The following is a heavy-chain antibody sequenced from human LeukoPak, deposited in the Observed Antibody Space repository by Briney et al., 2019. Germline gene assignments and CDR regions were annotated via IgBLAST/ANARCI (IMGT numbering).Heavy chain of an antibody. J-gene: IGHJ4*02. D-gene: IGHD5-18*01. V-gene: IGHV4-38-2*02. CDR3: ARRRWLRSGPFDY. CDR2: INHSGST. CDR1: GYSISSGYY. Sequence: SETLSLTCTVSGYSISSGYYWGWIRQPPGKGLEWIGEINHSGSTNYNPSLKSRVTISVDTSKNQFSLKLSSVTAADTAVYYCARRRWLRSGPFDYWGQGTLVTVSS.